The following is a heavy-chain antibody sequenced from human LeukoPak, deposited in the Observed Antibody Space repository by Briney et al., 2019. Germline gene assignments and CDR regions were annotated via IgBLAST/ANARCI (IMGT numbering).Heavy chain of an antibody. J-gene: IGHJ5*02. Sequence: GGSLRLSCAASGFIFRSHCMSWVRQAPGKGLEWVASIKQDGSDIYYVDSVEGRFTISRDNAKSSLFLEMNSLRAEDTAVYYCARDATWGQGTLVTVSS. V-gene: IGHV3-7*01. CDR1: GFIFRSHC. CDR2: IKQDGSDI. CDR3: ARDAT.